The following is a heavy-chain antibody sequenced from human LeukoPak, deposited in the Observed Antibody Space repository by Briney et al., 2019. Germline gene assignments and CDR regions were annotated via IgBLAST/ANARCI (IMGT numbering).Heavy chain of an antibody. D-gene: IGHD3-10*01. CDR3: ARDPVSIGSRMNSDY. J-gene: IGHJ4*02. V-gene: IGHV3-30-3*01. Sequence: GGSLRLSCAASGSAFSSYAMHWVRQAPGKGLEWVALISNDGNNKYHADSVKGRFTISRDNSKKSLYLQMNSLRPEDTALYYCARDPVSIGSRMNSDYWGQGTLVTVSS. CDR1: GSAFSSYA. CDR2: ISNDGNNK.